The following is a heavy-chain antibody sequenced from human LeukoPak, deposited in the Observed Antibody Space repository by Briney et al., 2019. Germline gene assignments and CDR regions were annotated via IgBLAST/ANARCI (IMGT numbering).Heavy chain of an antibody. V-gene: IGHV3-23*01. CDR1: GFTFNNYA. CDR3: AKKGTGSYSQFEY. Sequence: PGGSLRLSCAVSGFTFNNYAMSWVRQAPGKGLEWVSSISGSGHTFYADFVKGRFTISRDDSRNTLYLQVNSLRAEDTAVYFCAKKGTGSYSQFEYWGQGTLVTVSS. J-gene: IGHJ4*02. D-gene: IGHD1-26*01. CDR2: ISGSGHT.